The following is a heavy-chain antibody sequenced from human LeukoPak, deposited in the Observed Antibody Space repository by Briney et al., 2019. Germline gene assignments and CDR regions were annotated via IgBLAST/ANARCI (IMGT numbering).Heavy chain of an antibody. Sequence: SENLSLTCTVSGGSISGGDYYWNWIRQPPGKGLEWIGYIYYTGSTYYNPSLKSRVTMSIDTSKNQFSLKLSSVTAADTAVYYCARDSTGYDYFDSWGQGALVTVSS. CDR1: GGSISGGDYY. D-gene: IGHD5-12*01. J-gene: IGHJ4*02. CDR3: ARDSTGYDYFDS. CDR2: IYYTGST. V-gene: IGHV4-30-4*08.